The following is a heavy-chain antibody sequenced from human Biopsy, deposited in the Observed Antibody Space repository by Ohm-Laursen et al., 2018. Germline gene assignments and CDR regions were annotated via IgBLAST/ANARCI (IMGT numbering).Heavy chain of an antibody. CDR1: GGSITISSYY. J-gene: IGHJ4*02. D-gene: IGHD4-11*01. CDR2: IYYSGST. Sequence: TLSLTCAVSGGSITISSYYWGWIRQPPGKGLEWIANIYYSGSTFYNPSLKSRVTISVDTSKKQFSLNLSSVTAADTAVYYCARLDYSNYGFDYWGQGTLVTVSS. V-gene: IGHV4-39*01. CDR3: ARLDYSNYGFDY.